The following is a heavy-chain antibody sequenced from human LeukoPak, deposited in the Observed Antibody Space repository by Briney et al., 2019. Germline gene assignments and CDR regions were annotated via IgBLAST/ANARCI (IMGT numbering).Heavy chain of an antibody. CDR2: IYYSGST. CDR3: ARRGGYTSPFDY. J-gene: IGHJ4*02. Sequence: SETLSLTCTVSGGSISSSSYYWGWIRQPPGKGLEWIGSIYYSGSTYYNLSLKSRVTISVDTSKNQFSLKLSSVTAADTAVYYCARRGGYTSPFDYWGQGTLVTVSS. CDR1: GGSISSSSYY. D-gene: IGHD5-12*01. V-gene: IGHV4-39*01.